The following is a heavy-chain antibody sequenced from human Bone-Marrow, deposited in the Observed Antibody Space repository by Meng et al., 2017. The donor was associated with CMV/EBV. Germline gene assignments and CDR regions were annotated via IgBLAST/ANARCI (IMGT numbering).Heavy chain of an antibody. V-gene: IGHV3-30*02. CDR1: GFTFSSYG. J-gene: IGHJ4*02. Sequence: GESLKISCAASGFTFSSYGMHWVRQAPGKGLEWVAFIRYDGSNKYYADSVKGRFTISRDNSKNTLYLQMNSLRTEDTALYYCAKDAKQLWLSYLDYWGQGTLVTVSS. CDR3: AKDAKQLWLSYLDY. D-gene: IGHD5-18*01. CDR2: IRYDGSNK.